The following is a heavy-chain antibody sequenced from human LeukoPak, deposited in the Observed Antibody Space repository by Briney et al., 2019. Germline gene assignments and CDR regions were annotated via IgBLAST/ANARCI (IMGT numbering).Heavy chain of an antibody. CDR2: INWNGGST. CDR1: GFTFSSYG. V-gene: IGHV3-20*04. CDR3: ARGHLRDAFDI. Sequence: GGSLRLSCAASGFTFSSYGMSWVRQAPGKGLEWVSGINWNGGSTGYADSVKGRFTISRDNAKNSLYLQMNSLRAEDTALYYCARGHLRDAFDIWGQGTMVTVSS. J-gene: IGHJ3*02.